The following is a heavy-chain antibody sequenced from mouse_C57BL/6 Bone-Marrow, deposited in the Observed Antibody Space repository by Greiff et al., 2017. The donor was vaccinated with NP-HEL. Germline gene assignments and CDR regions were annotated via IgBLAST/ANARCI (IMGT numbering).Heavy chain of an antibody. D-gene: IGHD1-3*01. J-gene: IGHJ4*01. Sequence: QVQLQQSGAELVKPGASVKMSCKASGYTFTTYPIEWMKQSHGQCLEWIGNFHPYNDDTKYNAKFQGKATVTVEKSSSTVYLDLSRLTSDDSAVYCGARRINFAYAMDYWGQGSAVTVST. V-gene: IGHV1-47*01. CDR2: FHPYNDDT. CDR1: GYTFTTYP. CDR3: ARRINFAYAMDY.